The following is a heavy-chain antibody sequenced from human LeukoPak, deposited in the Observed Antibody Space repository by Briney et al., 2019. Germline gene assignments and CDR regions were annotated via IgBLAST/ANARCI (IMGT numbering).Heavy chain of an antibody. J-gene: IGHJ4*02. CDR3: ARDWFHAIDY. CDR1: GSTFSSYG. D-gene: IGHD2/OR15-2a*01. V-gene: IGHV3-74*01. Sequence: PGGSLRLSCAASGSTFSSYGMHWVRQAPGEGLGWVSRIRSEGSDTRYAESVKGRFTISRDNAKNTLYLQMTSLRAEDTAVYYCARDWFHAIDYWGQGTLVTVSS. CDR2: IRSEGSDT.